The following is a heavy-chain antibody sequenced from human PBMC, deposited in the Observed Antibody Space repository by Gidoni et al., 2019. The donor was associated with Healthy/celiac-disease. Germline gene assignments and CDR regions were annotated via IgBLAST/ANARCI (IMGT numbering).Heavy chain of an antibody. CDR2: INPNSGGT. Sequence: QVQLVQSGAEVKKPGASVKVSCKASGYTFTGYYMHWVRQAPGQGLEWMGWINPNSGGTNYAQKFQGWVTMTRDTSISTAYMELSRLRSDDTAVYYCAIEGYYGSGSQYYFDYWGQGTLVTVSS. J-gene: IGHJ4*02. CDR1: GYTFTGYY. V-gene: IGHV1-2*04. CDR3: AIEGYYGSGSQYYFDY. D-gene: IGHD3-10*01.